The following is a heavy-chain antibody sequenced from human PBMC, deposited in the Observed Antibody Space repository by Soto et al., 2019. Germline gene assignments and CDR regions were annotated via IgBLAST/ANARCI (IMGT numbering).Heavy chain of an antibody. J-gene: IGHJ4*02. Sequence: LSLTCTVSGGSISTYSWSWVRQSPGKGLEWIGYIFYSDNTNYNPSLKSRVTISVDTSKNQFSLKLTSVTAADTAVYFCARGGETYYDFWSGFSPLDYWGQGALVTVSS. D-gene: IGHD3-3*01. V-gene: IGHV4-59*01. CDR3: ARGGETYYDFWSGFSPLDY. CDR2: IFYSDNT. CDR1: GGSISTYS.